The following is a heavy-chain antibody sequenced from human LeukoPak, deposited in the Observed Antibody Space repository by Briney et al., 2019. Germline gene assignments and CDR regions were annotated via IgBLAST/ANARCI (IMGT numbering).Heavy chain of an antibody. D-gene: IGHD6-13*01. J-gene: IGHJ6*02. Sequence: SETLSLTCTVSGGSISSSSYYWGWIRQPPGKGLEWIVYIYYSGSTNYNPSLKSRVTISVDTSKNQFSLKLSSVTAADTAVYYCARVRIAAAGSTAGYYGMDVWGQGTTVTVSS. CDR2: IYYSGST. V-gene: IGHV4-61*05. CDR1: GGSISSSSYY. CDR3: ARVRIAAAGSTAGYYGMDV.